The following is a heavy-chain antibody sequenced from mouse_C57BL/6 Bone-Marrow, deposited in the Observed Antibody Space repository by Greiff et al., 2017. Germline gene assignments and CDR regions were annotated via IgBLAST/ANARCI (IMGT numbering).Heavy chain of an antibody. Sequence: VQLQQSGAELARPGASVKLSCKASGYTFTSYGISWVKQRTGQGLEWIGEIYPRSGNTYYNEKFKGKATLTADKSSSTAYMELRSLTSEDSAVYFCARGYYYGSSYVGVAYWGQGTLVTVSA. D-gene: IGHD1-1*01. CDR3: ARGYYYGSSYVGVAY. CDR1: GYTFTSYG. J-gene: IGHJ3*01. CDR2: IYPRSGNT. V-gene: IGHV1-81*01.